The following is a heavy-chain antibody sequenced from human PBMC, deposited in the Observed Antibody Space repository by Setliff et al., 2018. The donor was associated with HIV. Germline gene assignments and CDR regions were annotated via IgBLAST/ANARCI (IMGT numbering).Heavy chain of an antibody. CDR2: IGSKANSYAT. D-gene: IGHD5-12*01. Sequence: GGSLRLSCAASGFTFSGSTMYWVRQASGKGLEWVGRIGSKANSYATVYAASVKGRFTISRENAQNSLSLQMNGLTDEDTAVYYCARWVYDSGSGYFIDYWGQGTLVTVSS. V-gene: IGHV3-73*01. CDR1: GFTFSGST. CDR3: ARWVYDSGSGYFIDY. J-gene: IGHJ4*02.